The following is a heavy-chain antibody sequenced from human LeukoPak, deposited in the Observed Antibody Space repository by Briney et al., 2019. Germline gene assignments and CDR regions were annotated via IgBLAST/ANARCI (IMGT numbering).Heavy chain of an antibody. D-gene: IGHD6-13*01. CDR3: ATSAAAGYGPCRY. V-gene: IGHV3-66*01. CDR2: IYSGGSA. CDR1: GFTVSSNY. Sequence: PGGSLRLSCAASGFTVSSNYMSWVRLAPGKGLEWVSVIYSGGSAYYADSVKGRFTISRDNSKNTLYLQMNSLRAEDTAVYYCATSAAAGYGPCRYWGQGALVTVSS. J-gene: IGHJ4*02.